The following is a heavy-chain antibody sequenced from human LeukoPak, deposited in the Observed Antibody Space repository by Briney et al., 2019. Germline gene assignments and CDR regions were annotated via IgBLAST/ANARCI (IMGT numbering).Heavy chain of an antibody. D-gene: IGHD6-6*01. J-gene: IGHJ4*02. Sequence: PGRSLRLSCAASGFTFSGYAMHWVRQAPGKGLEWVAVISYDGSNKYYADSVKGRFTISRDNSKNTLYLQTNSLRAEDTAVYYCARARIAARPRFDYWGQGTLVTVSS. V-gene: IGHV3-30*04. CDR2: ISYDGSNK. CDR3: ARARIAARPRFDY. CDR1: GFTFSGYA.